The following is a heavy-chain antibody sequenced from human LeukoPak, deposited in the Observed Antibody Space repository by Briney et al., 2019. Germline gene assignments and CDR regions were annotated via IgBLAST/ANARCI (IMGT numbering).Heavy chain of an antibody. J-gene: IGHJ4*02. Sequence: GGSLRLSCSASGFVFSDYPLHWIRQAPGKGLEWVSTITTSDGNTYYADSVKGRFTVSRDNSKNTLFLQMNSLRAEDTAVYYCAKDGGLWVSAHWGDSWGRGTLVTVSS. CDR2: ITTSDGNT. D-gene: IGHD7-27*01. CDR3: AKDGGLWVSAHWGDS. CDR1: GFVFSDYP. V-gene: IGHV3-23*01.